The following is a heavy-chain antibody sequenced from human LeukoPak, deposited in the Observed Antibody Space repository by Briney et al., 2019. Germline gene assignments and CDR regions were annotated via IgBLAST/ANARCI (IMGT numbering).Heavy chain of an antibody. V-gene: IGHV3-23*01. D-gene: IGHD3-22*01. CDR1: GFTFSSYA. J-gene: IGHJ3*02. CDR2: ISASGGRT. Sequence: GGSLRLSCAASGFTFSSYAMSWVRQAPGKGLEWVSVISASGGRTSYADSVKGRFTVSRDNSKNTLYLQMNSLRAEDTAVYYCAILGDYYDSSGYRSAFDIWGQGTMVTVSS. CDR3: AILGDYYDSSGYRSAFDI.